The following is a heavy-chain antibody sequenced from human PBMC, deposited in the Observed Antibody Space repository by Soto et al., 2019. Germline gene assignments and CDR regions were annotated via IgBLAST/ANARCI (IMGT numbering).Heavy chain of an antibody. V-gene: IGHV1-69*01. CDR1: GYTFTSYD. D-gene: IGHD3-22*01. J-gene: IGHJ4*02. CDR3: ARSAYAYYDSSGTFDY. Sequence: QVPLVQSGAEVKKPGASVKVSCKASGYTFTSYDINWVRQATGQGLEWMGGIIPIFGTANYAQKFQGRVTITADESTSTAYMELSSLRSEDTAVYYCARSAYAYYDSSGTFDYWGQGTLVTVSS. CDR2: IIPIFGTA.